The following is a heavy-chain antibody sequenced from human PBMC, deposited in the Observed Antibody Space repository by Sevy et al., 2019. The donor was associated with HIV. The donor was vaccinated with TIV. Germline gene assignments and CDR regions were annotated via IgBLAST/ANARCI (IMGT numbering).Heavy chain of an antibody. Sequence: GGSLRLSCAASGLSVSDNYMNWVRQAPGKGLELVSVIYSDGRTYYPDSVKGRFSISRDNSKNTLYLHMKSLRPEDTAVYYCARDRYYDASGYYHYYYGMDVWGQGTTVTVSS. V-gene: IGHV3-66*01. CDR3: ARDRYYDASGYYHYYYGMDV. D-gene: IGHD3-22*01. CDR1: GLSVSDNY. J-gene: IGHJ6*02. CDR2: IYSDGRT.